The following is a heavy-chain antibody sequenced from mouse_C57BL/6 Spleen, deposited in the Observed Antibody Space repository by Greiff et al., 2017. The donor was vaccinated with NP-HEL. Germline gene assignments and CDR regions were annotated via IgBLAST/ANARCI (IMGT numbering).Heavy chain of an antibody. CDR2: ISSGGSYT. D-gene: IGHD1-1*01. J-gene: IGHJ1*03. Sequence: EVKLVESGGDLVKPGGSLKLSCAASGFTFSSYGMSWVRQTPDKRLSWVATISSGGSYTYYPDSVKGRFTISRDNAKNTLYLQMSSLKSEDTAMYYCARPDTTGYFDVWGTGTTVTVSS. CDR1: GFTFSSYG. CDR3: ARPDTTGYFDV. V-gene: IGHV5-6*01.